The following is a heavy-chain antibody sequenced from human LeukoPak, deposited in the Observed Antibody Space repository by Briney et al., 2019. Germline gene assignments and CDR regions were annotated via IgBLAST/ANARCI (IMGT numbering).Heavy chain of an antibody. CDR3: ARMDDYVWGSYRYYFDY. CDR2: IRYDGSNK. Sequence: PGGSLRLSCAASGFTFSSYGMHWARQAPGKGLEWVAYIRYDGSNKYYADSVKGRFTISRDNSKKTLYLQMNSLRAEDTAVYYCARMDDYVWGSYRYYFDYWGQGTLVTVSS. V-gene: IGHV3-30*02. CDR1: GFTFSSYG. J-gene: IGHJ4*02. D-gene: IGHD3-16*02.